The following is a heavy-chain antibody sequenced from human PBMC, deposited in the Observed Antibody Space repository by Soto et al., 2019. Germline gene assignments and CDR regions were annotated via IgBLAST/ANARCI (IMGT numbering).Heavy chain of an antibody. CDR1: GFTFSGSA. D-gene: IGHD4-17*01. CDR3: TRQHDYGGNFDY. J-gene: IGHJ4*02. Sequence: GGSLRLSCAASGFTFSGSAMHWVRQASGKGLEWVGRIRSKANSYATAYAASVKGRFTISRDDSKNTAYLQMDSLKTEVTAVYYCTRQHDYGGNFDYWGQGTLVTVSS. V-gene: IGHV3-73*01. CDR2: IRSKANSYAT.